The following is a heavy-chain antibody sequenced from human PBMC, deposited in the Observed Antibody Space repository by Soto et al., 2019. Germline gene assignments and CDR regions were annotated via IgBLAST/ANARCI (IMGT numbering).Heavy chain of an antibody. CDR1: GDSVSSSRAA. D-gene: IGHD2-2*01. Sequence: QTLSLTCAISGDSVSSSRAAWNWIRQSPSRGLEWLGRTYYRSKWYDDYAVSVKGRISINPDTSKNQFSLHLSSVTPEDTAVYYCAKAYTPYCSSTSCYVFDYWGQGTLVTVSS. CDR3: AKAYTPYCSSTSCYVFDY. V-gene: IGHV6-1*01. CDR2: TYYRSKWYD. J-gene: IGHJ4*02.